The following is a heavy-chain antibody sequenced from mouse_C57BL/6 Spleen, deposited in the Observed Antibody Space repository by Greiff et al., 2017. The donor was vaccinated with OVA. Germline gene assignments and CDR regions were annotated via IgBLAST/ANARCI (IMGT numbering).Heavy chain of an antibody. Sequence: QVQLKQPGAELVKPGASVKLSCKASGYTFTSYWMQWVKQRPGQGLEWIGEIDPSDSYTNYNQKFKGKATLTVDTSSSTAYMQLSSLTSEDSAVYYCARGGYNDYDGYYFDYWGQGTTLTVSS. CDR2: IDPSDSYT. V-gene: IGHV1-50*01. J-gene: IGHJ2*01. CDR1: GYTFTSYW. D-gene: IGHD2-4*01. CDR3: ARGGYNDYDGYYFDY.